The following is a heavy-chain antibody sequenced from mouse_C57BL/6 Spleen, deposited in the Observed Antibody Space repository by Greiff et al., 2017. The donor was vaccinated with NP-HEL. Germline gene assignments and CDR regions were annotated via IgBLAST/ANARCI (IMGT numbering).Heavy chain of an antibody. Sequence: QVQLQQPGAELVKPGASVKLSCKASGYTFTSYWMHWVKQRPGQGLEWIGMIHPNSGSTNYNEKFKSKATLTVDKSSTTACMYLRSLTSEDSAVFYCARGGDYDWFAYWGQGTLVTVSA. D-gene: IGHD2-4*01. J-gene: IGHJ3*01. CDR1: GYTFTSYW. V-gene: IGHV1-64*01. CDR2: IHPNSGST. CDR3: ARGGDYDWFAY.